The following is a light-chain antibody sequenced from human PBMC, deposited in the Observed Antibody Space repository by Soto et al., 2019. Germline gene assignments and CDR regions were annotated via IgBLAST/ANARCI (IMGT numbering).Light chain of an antibody. V-gene: IGKV1-33*01. J-gene: IGKJ4*01. Sequence: DGQRSQSPSCLSASVGDRVTITCQASQDISNYLNWYQQKPGKAPKLLIYDASNLETGVPSRFSGSGSGTDFTFTISTLQPEDIATYYCQQYDNLPLTFGGGTKVDIK. CDR2: DAS. CDR3: QQYDNLPLT. CDR1: QDISNY.